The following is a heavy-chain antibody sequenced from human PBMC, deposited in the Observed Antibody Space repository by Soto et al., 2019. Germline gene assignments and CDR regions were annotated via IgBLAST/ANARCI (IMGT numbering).Heavy chain of an antibody. D-gene: IGHD3-22*01. CDR2: ISYDGSNK. CDR3: AKGGSGYDPHYYYYYGMDV. CDR1: GFTFSSYG. J-gene: IGHJ6*02. V-gene: IGHV3-30*18. Sequence: QVQLVESGGGVVQPGRSLRLSCAASGFTFSSYGMHWVRQAPGKGLEWVAVISYDGSNKYYADSVKGRFTISRDNSKNTLYLQMNGLRAEDTAVYYCAKGGSGYDPHYYYYYGMDVWGQGTTVTVSS.